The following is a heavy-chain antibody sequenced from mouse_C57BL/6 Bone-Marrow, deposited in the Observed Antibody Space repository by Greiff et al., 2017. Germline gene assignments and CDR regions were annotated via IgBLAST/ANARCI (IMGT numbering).Heavy chain of an antibody. V-gene: IGHV1-81*01. CDR1: GYTFTSYG. Sequence: QVQLQQSGAELARPGASVKLSCKASGYTFTSYGISWVKQRTGQGLEWIGEIYPRSGNTYYNEKFKGKATLTADKSSSTAYMELRSLTSEDSAVYFCGRAGLRRRPGFAYWGQGTLVTVSA. D-gene: IGHD2-2*01. J-gene: IGHJ3*01. CDR3: GRAGLRRRPGFAY. CDR2: IYPRSGNT.